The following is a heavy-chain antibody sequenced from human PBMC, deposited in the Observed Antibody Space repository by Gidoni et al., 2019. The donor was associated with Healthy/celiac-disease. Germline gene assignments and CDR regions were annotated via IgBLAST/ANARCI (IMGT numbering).Heavy chain of an antibody. V-gene: IGHV3-15*01. CDR3: TTEGTVTFSSEGFDY. Sequence: EVQLVESGGGLVKPGGSLRLSCAASGFTFSNAWMSWVRQAPGKGLEWVGRIKSKTDGGTTNYAAPVKGRFTISRDDSKNTLYLQMNSLKTEDTAVYYCTTEGTVTFSSEGFDYWGQGTLVTVSS. CDR2: IKSKTDGGTT. J-gene: IGHJ4*02. CDR1: GFTFSNAW. D-gene: IGHD4-17*01.